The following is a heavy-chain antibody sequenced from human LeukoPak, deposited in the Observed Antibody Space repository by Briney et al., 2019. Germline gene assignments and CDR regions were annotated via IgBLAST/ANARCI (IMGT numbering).Heavy chain of an antibody. CDR2: IYSGGST. CDR3: ARDRGCGDCYPPANDAFDI. J-gene: IGHJ3*02. CDR1: GITLSNYG. D-gene: IGHD2-21*02. V-gene: IGHV3-66*01. Sequence: GGSLRLSCAVSGITLSNYGMSWVRQAPGKGLEWVSVIYSGGSTYYADSVKGRFTISRDNSKSTLYLQMNSLRAEDTAVYYCARDRGCGDCYPPANDAFDIWGQGTMVTVSS.